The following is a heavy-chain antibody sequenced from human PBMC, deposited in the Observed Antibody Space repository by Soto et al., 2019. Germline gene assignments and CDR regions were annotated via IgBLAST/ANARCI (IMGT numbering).Heavy chain of an antibody. J-gene: IGHJ6*03. CDR2: ISSRGSII. Sequence: GGSLRLSCAASGFTFSDYFMSWIRQAPGKGLEWVSYISSRGSIIDYADSVKGRFTISRDNAKNSLYLQMNSLRAEDTAVYYCARAEGSTYYYYYMDVWGKGTTVTVSS. D-gene: IGHD6-13*01. CDR3: ARAEGSTYYYYYMDV. CDR1: GFTFSDYF. V-gene: IGHV3-11*01.